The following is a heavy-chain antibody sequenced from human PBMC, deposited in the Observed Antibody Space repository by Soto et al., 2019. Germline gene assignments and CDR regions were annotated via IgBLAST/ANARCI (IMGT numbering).Heavy chain of an antibody. V-gene: IGHV4-30-4*01. CDR2: IYYSGST. D-gene: IGHD3-3*01. CDR1: GGSISSGDYY. J-gene: IGHJ6*02. Sequence: QVQLQESGPGLVKPSQTLSLTCTVSGGSISSGDYYWSWICQPPGKGLEWIGYIYYSGSTYYNPSLKSRVTISVDTSKNQFSLKLSSVTAADTAVYYCARDPIFITIFGVVIDGMDVWGQGTTVTVSS. CDR3: ARDPIFITIFGVVIDGMDV.